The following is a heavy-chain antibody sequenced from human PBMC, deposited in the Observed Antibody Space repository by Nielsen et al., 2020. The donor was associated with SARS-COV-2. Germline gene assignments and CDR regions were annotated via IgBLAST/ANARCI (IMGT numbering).Heavy chain of an antibody. CDR2: ISYDGSNK. CDR1: GFTFSSYG. V-gene: IGHV3-30*03. J-gene: IGHJ6*03. Sequence: GGSLRLSCAASGFTFSSYGMHWVRQAPGKGLEWVAVISYDGSNKYYADSVKGRFTISRDNSKNTLYLQMNSLRAEDTAVYYVWTTVNMDVWGKGTTVTVSS. CDR3: WTTVNMDV. D-gene: IGHD4-11*01.